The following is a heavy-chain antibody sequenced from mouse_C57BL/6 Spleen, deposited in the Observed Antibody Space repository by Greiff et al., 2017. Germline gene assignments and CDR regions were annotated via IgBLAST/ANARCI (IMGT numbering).Heavy chain of an antibody. V-gene: IGHV1-76*01. CDR3: ARNYGSSYFDV. CDR2: IYPGSGNT. J-gene: IGHJ1*03. CDR1: GYTFTDYY. Sequence: QVQLQQSGAELVRPGASVKLSCKASGYTFTDYYINWVKQRPGQGLEWIARIYPGSGNTYYNEKFKGKATLTAEKSSSTAYMQLSSLTSEDSAVYFCARNYGSSYFDVWGTGTTVTVSS. D-gene: IGHD1-1*01.